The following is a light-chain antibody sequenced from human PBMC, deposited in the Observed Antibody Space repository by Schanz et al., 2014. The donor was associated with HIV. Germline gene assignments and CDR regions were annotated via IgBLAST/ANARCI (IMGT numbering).Light chain of an antibody. CDR2: GVT. V-gene: IGLV2-14*03. Sequence: QSALTQPASVSGSPGQSITISCTGTSGDIGTYAAVSWYQQHPDKAPRLLIYGVTSRPSGISSRFSGSASGNTASLTISGLQAEDEAYYYCSSYRGDHTLVFGGGTKLTV. CDR1: SGDIGTYAA. J-gene: IGLJ3*02. CDR3: SSYRGDHTLV.